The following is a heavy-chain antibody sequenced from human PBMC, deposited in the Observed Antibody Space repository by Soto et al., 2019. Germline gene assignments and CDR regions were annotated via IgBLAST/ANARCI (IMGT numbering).Heavy chain of an antibody. CDR2: IYYSGST. D-gene: IGHD3-3*01. V-gene: IGHV4-59*01. CDR1: GGSISSYY. Sequence: SETLSLTCTVSGGSISSYYWSWIRQPPGKGLEWIGYIYYSGSTNYSPSLKSRVTISVDTSKNQFSLKLSSVTAADTAVYYCASSPTYYDFWSGPGFDPWGQGTLVTVSS. CDR3: ASSPTYYDFWSGPGFDP. J-gene: IGHJ5*02.